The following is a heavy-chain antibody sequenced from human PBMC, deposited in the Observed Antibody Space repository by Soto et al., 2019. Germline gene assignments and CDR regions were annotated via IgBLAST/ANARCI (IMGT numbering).Heavy chain of an antibody. Sequence: ASVKVSCKTSGYTFTSYGISWVRQAPGQGLEWMGWISAYNGNTNYAQKLQGRVTMTTDTSTSTAYMELRSLRSDDTAVYYCARASDNFYYYGMDVWGQGTTVTV. CDR2: ISAYNGNT. D-gene: IGHD3-10*01. CDR3: ARASDNFYYYGMDV. J-gene: IGHJ6*02. CDR1: GYTFTSYG. V-gene: IGHV1-18*01.